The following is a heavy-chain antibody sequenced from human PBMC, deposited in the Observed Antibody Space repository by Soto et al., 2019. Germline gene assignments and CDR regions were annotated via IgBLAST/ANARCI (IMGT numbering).Heavy chain of an antibody. CDR2: IYHSGST. CDR1: SGSISSSNW. CDR3: ARDIAAAGTNNWNDVGWFDP. Sequence: SETLSLTCAVSSGSISSSNWWSWVRQPPGKGLEWIGEIYHSGSTNYNPSLKSRVTISVDKSKNQFSLKLSSVTAADTAVYYCARDIAAAGTNNWNDVGWFDPWGQGTLVTVSS. V-gene: IGHV4-4*02. D-gene: IGHD6-13*01. J-gene: IGHJ5*02.